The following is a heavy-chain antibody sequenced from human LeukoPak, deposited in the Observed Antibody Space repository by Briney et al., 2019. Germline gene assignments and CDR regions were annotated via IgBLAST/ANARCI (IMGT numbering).Heavy chain of an antibody. CDR1: GSTFRDHA. CDR2: IYWNSNRI. CDR3: GKDMSPGGMDV. V-gene: IGHV3-9*01. Sequence: GGSLSLSCTAPGSTFRDHAMHWVRHVPGKALEWVSGIYWNSNRIDYADSVKGRFTISRDNAKNSLYLQMNSLRPEDTAFYYCGKDMSPGGMDVWGQGTTVTVSS. D-gene: IGHD3-10*01. J-gene: IGHJ6*02.